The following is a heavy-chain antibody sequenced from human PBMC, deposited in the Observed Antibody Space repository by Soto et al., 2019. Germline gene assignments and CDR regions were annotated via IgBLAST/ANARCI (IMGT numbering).Heavy chain of an antibody. J-gene: IGHJ6*02. V-gene: IGHV1-2*02. Sequence: QVQLVQSGAEVKKPGASVKVSCKASGYTFTGYYMHWVRQAPGQGLEWMGWINPNSGGTNYAQKFQGVVTMTRDTSISTAYMELSRLRSDDTAVYYCARNEVYSSSWYSMNYGMDVWGQGTTVTVSS. D-gene: IGHD6-13*01. CDR3: ARNEVYSSSWYSMNYGMDV. CDR1: GYTFTGYY. CDR2: INPNSGGT.